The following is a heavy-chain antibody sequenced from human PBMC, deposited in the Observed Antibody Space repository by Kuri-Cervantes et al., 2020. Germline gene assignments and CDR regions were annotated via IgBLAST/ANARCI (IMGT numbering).Heavy chain of an antibody. CDR3: ARLSPSDYFDY. J-gene: IGHJ4*02. V-gene: IGHV4-38-2*01. CDR2: IYYSGST. CDR1: GYSISSGYY. Sequence: ESLKISCAVSGYSISSGYYWGWIRQPPGKGLEWIGSIYYSGSTYYNPSLKSRVTISVDTSKNQFSLKLSSVTAADTAVYYCARLSPSDYFDYWGQGTLVTVSS.